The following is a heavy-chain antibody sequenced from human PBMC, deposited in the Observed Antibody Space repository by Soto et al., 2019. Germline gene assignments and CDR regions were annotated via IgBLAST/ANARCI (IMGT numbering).Heavy chain of an antibody. D-gene: IGHD4-17*01. CDR1: GFSLSTSGVG. J-gene: IGHJ4*02. CDR2: IYWDDDK. CDR3: AHLKVVDYVDYFDY. Sequence: SGPTLVNPTQTLTLTCTFSGFSLSTSGVGVGWIRQPPGKALEWLALIYWDDDKRYSPSLKGGLTITKDTSKNQVVLTMTNMDPVDTATYYCAHLKVVDYVDYFDYWGQGTLVTVSS. V-gene: IGHV2-5*02.